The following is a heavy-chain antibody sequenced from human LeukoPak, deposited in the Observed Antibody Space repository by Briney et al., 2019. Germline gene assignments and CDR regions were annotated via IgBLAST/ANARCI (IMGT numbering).Heavy chain of an antibody. D-gene: IGHD1-1*01. CDR1: GFIFRSSW. CDR3: ARAPLHDEGY. Sequence: GGSLRLSCAASGFIFRSSWMHWVRQAPGKGLVWVSRITGDGSITTYADPVKGRFTISRDNAKNTLYLQMNSLRAEDTAVYYCARAPLHDEGYWGQGTLVTVSS. CDR2: ITGDGSIT. J-gene: IGHJ4*02. V-gene: IGHV3-74*01.